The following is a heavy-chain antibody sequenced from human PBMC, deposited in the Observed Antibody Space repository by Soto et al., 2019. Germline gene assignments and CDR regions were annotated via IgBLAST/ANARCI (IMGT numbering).Heavy chain of an antibody. CDR2: IYPGDSDT. CDR1: GYSFTSYW. D-gene: IGHD3-10*01. J-gene: IGHJ4*02. V-gene: IGHV5-51*01. Sequence: PGESLKISCRGSGYSFTSYWIGWVRQMPGKGLEWMGIIYPGDSDTRYSPSFQGQVTISADKSISTAYLQWSSLKASDTAMYYCARPYGSGSYYNALGYWGQGTLVTVSS. CDR3: ARPYGSGSYYNALGY.